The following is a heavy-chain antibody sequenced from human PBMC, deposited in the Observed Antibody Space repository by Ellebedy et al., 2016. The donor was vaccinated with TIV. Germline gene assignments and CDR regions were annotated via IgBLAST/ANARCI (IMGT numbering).Heavy chain of an antibody. CDR1: GYTFTGYY. CDR2: INPNSGGT. J-gene: IGHJ4*02. CDR3: AREKGGKYYFDY. V-gene: IGHV1-2*02. Sequence: AASVKVSCKASGYTFTGYYMHWVRQAPGQGLEWMGWINPNSGGTNYAQKFQGRVTMTRDPSISTAYMELSRLRSDDTAVYYCAREKGGKYYFDYWGQGTLVTVSS.